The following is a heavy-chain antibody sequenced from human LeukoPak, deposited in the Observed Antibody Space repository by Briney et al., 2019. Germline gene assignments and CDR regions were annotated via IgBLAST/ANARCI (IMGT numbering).Heavy chain of an antibody. CDR1: GSTFSSYAM. V-gene: IGHV4/OR15-8*02. CDR2: ISHSGNL. D-gene: IGHD1-14*01. Sequence: GSLRLSCAASGSTFSSYAMSWVRQAPGKGLEWIGEISHSGNLNYNPSLKSRVTISIDKSRNQFSLRLTSVTAADTAVYYCARGGLTFGGNWGQGTLVTVSS. CDR3: ARGGLTFGGN. J-gene: IGHJ4*02.